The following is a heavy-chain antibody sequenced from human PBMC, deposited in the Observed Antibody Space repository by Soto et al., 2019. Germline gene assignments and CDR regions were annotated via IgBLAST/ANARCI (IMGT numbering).Heavy chain of an antibody. CDR3: ARGYCSGGSCYYPADSDY. J-gene: IGHJ4*02. Sequence: GGSLRLSCAASGFTFSSYSMNWVRQAPGKGLEWVSYISSSSSTIYYADSVKGRFTISRDNVKNLLYLQMNSLGDEETAVYYCARGYCSGGSCYYPADSDYWGQGTLVTVSS. CDR1: GFTFSSYS. D-gene: IGHD2-15*01. V-gene: IGHV3-48*02. CDR2: ISSSSSTI.